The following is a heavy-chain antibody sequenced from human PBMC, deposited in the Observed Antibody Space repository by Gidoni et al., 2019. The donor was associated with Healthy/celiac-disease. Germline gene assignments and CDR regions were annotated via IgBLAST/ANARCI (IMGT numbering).Heavy chain of an antibody. CDR2: INHSGST. CDR1: GGSFSGYY. CDR3: ARSADPRITMVRGVIGAFDI. D-gene: IGHD3-10*01. Sequence: QVQLQQWGAGLLKPSETLSLTCAVYGGSFSGYYWSWIRQPPGKGLEWIGEINHSGSTNYNPSLKSRVTISVDTSKNQFSLKLSSVTAADTAVYYCARSADPRITMVRGVIGAFDIWGQGTMVTVSS. J-gene: IGHJ3*02. V-gene: IGHV4-34*01.